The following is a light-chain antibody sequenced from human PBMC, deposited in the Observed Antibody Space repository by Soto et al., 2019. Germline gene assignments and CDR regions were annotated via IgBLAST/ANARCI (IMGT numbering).Light chain of an antibody. Sequence: DIQMTQSPSTLSVSLGDRITITCRASEDIDTSLAWFQQRPGKAPKVLIAGASGLMNGVPSTFSGSGSGKEFALTLSSVQPDDFATYFCQHYDTFSWTFGQGTKV. CDR2: GAS. CDR3: QHYDTFSWT. J-gene: IGKJ1*01. CDR1: EDIDTS. V-gene: IGKV1-5*01.